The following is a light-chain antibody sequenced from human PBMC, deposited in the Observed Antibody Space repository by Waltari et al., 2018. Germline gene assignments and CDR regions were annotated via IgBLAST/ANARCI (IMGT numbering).Light chain of an antibody. CDR2: FND. Sequence: QSVLTQPPSASGTPGQRVTISCSGSSSNIGKTTVNRYQQLPGTTPKHVIYFNDQRPSGVPDRFSGSKSGTSASLAISWLQSEDEADFHCAVWDDSLNGLIFGGGTKLTVL. V-gene: IGLV1-44*01. CDR3: AVWDDSLNGLI. CDR1: SSNIGKTT. J-gene: IGLJ2*01.